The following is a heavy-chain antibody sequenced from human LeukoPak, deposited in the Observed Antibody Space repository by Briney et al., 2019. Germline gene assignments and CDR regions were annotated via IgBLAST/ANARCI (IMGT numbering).Heavy chain of an antibody. J-gene: IGHJ4*02. CDR1: GGTFSSYA. CDR2: IIPIFGIA. Sequence: ASVKVSCKASGGTFSSYAISWVRQAPGQGLEWMGGIIPIFGIANYAQKFQGRVTITADESTSTAYMELSSLRSEDTAVYYCAIAYCGGDCLPFDYWGQGTLVTVSS. V-gene: IGHV1-69*13. D-gene: IGHD2-21*02. CDR3: AIAYCGGDCLPFDY.